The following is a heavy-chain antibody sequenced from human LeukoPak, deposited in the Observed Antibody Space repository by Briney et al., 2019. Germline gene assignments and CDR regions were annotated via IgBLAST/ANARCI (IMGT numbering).Heavy chain of an antibody. CDR1: GDPISTTGYF. CDR3: AGTGIRNWFDP. J-gene: IGHJ5*02. D-gene: IGHD1-14*01. V-gene: IGHV4-39*01. Sequence: SETLSLTCSVSGDPISTTGYFWVWIRQSPGRDLEWIGSIFKSGNTFYNMSLKSRVTISVDTSKNEFSLNLTSVTAADTAVYYCAGTGIRNWFDPWGQGILVTVSS. CDR2: IFKSGNT.